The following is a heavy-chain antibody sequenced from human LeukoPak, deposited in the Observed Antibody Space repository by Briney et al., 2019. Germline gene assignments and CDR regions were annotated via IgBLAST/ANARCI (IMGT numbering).Heavy chain of an antibody. D-gene: IGHD4-17*01. CDR3: ARGYYGDYPPYFDY. V-gene: IGHV4-30-4*08. Sequence: TFGDYGMSWIRQPPGKGLEWIGYIYYSGSTYYNPSLKSRVTISADTSKNQFSLKLSSVTAADTAVYYCARGYYGDYPPYFDYWGQGTLVTVSS. CDR2: IYYSGST. CDR1: TFGDYG. J-gene: IGHJ4*02.